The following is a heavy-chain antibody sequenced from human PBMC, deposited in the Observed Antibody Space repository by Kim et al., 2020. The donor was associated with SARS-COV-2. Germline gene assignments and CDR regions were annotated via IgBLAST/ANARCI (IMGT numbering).Heavy chain of an antibody. Sequence: ASVKVSCKASGYTFTSYAMNWVRQAPGQGLEWMGWINTNTGNPTYAQGFTGRFVFSLDTSVSTAYLQISSLKAEDTAVYYCARATVPINWNDQVAYNWFDPWGQGTLVTVSS. CDR2: INTNTGNP. D-gene: IGHD1-1*01. J-gene: IGHJ5*02. CDR1: GYTFTSYA. CDR3: ARATVPINWNDQVAYNWFDP. V-gene: IGHV7-4-1*02.